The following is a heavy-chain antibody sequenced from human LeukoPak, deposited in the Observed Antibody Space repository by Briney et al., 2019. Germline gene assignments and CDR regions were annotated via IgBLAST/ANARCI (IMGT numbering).Heavy chain of an antibody. CDR3: ARDQNSMGPDAFDI. CDR1: GGTFSSYA. Sequence: SVKVSCKASGGTFSSYAISWVRQAPGQGLEWMGRIIPILGIANYAQKFQGRVTITADKSTSTAYMELSSLRSDDTAVYYCARDQNSMGPDAFDIWGQGTMVTVSS. CDR2: IIPILGIA. J-gene: IGHJ3*02. D-gene: IGHD2/OR15-2a*01. V-gene: IGHV1-69*04.